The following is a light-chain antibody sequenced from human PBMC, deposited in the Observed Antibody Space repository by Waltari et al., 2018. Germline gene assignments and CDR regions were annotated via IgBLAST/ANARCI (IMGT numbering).Light chain of an antibody. CDR2: RAY. CDR1: QTVGSSS. J-gene: IGKJ1*01. CDR3: QQHGTLPAT. V-gene: IGKV3-20*01. Sequence: EIVLTQSPGTASLSPGERVTLSCSASQTVGSSSLAWYQQKPGQAPRLVIYRAYRGATGIPDSVSGSWSGTDFSLTISRLEPEDFXVYYCQQHGTLPATFGQGTKVEIK.